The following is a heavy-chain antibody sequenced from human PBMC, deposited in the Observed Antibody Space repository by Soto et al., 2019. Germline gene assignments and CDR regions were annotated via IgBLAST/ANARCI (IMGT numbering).Heavy chain of an antibody. V-gene: IGHV4-30-4*01. CDR3: DRGPSGDKVHY. J-gene: IGHJ4*02. Sequence: SETLSLTCTVSGGSITSDYSCWSWIRQPPGEGLEWIGHIFDSGTTYTNPSLRSQVAISLDTSKNHFSLTLSSVTAADTAVYYCDRGPSGDKVHYWGQGALFPVSS. CDR2: IFDSGTT. D-gene: IGHD7-27*01. CDR1: GGSITSDYSC.